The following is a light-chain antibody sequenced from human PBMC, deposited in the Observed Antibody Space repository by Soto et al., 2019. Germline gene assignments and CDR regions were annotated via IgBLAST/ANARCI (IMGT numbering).Light chain of an antibody. Sequence: DIQLTQPPSTLSASVGDRVTITCRASQSITIWLAWYQQKPGKAPKLLIFDASSLESGVPSRFSGSGSGTEFTLTISSLQPDDFATYYCQQYNSYSWTFGQGTKVDIK. CDR2: DAS. CDR1: QSITIW. V-gene: IGKV1-5*01. CDR3: QQYNSYSWT. J-gene: IGKJ1*01.